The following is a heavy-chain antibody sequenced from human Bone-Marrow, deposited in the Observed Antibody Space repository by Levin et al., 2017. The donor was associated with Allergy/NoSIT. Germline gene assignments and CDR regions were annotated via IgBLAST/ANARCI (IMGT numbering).Heavy chain of an antibody. D-gene: IGHD5-12*01. J-gene: IGHJ6*04. Sequence: GESLKISCAGSGFTFSDHYIDWVRQAPGKELEWVGRIANKGGNYNTQYAASMKGRFTISRDDSKNSVYLQMSSLKTEDTAVYYCADVGHSYGLDVWGEGTAVTVSS. CDR1: GFTFSDHY. V-gene: IGHV3-72*01. CDR2: IANKGGNYNT. CDR3: ADVGHSYGLDV.